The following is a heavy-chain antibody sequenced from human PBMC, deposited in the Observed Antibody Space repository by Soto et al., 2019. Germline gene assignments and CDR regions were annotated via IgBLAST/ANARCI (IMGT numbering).Heavy chain of an antibody. V-gene: IGHV4-30-4*01. CDR1: GGSISSGDYY. Sequence: SETLSLTCTVSGGSISSGDYYWSWIRQPPGKGLEWIGYIYYSGSTYYNPSLKSRVTISVDTPKNQFSLKLSSVTAADTAVYYCARVRYYDSSGYPNWFDPWGQGTLVTVSS. CDR2: IYYSGST. CDR3: ARVRYYDSSGYPNWFDP. J-gene: IGHJ5*02. D-gene: IGHD3-22*01.